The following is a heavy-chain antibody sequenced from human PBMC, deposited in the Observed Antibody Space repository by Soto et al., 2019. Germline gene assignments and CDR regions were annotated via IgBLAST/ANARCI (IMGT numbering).Heavy chain of an antibody. J-gene: IGHJ4*02. Sequence: QVQLVQSGAEVKKPGASVKVSCKASGYTFNSYGISWVRQAPGQGLEWMGWISAYKGNTNYVQKVQGRATMTADTATCPAYMELRSRRSDDTAVYYCARRGGNDPRPVDYWGQGTLVTASS. CDR3: ARRGGNDPRPVDY. CDR2: ISAYKGNT. V-gene: IGHV1-18*01. D-gene: IGHD5-12*01. CDR1: GYTFNSYG.